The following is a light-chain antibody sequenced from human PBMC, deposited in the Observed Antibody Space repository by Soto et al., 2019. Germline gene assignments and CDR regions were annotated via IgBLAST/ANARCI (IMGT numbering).Light chain of an antibody. CDR1: ESVFGY. V-gene: IGKV3-11*01. CDR2: DTS. J-gene: IGKJ5*01. CDR3: QQRYRWPPIT. Sequence: EVVLTQSPATLSLSPGERATLSCRASESVFGYLAWYQHKPGQAPRLLIYDTSNRATGVPARFSGSGSGTDFTLTISSLEPEDFAVYYCQQRYRWPPITFGQGTRLEIK.